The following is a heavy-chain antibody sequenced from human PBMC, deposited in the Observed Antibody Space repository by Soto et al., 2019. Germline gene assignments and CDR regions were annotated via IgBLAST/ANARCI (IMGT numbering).Heavy chain of an antibody. D-gene: IGHD6-13*01. CDR1: GFIFSSYS. J-gene: IGHJ5*02. CDR2: ISSSSSTI. V-gene: IGHV3-48*01. CDR3: ARHPERIAEIGWFDP. Sequence: EVQLVESGGGLVQPGGSLRLSCAASGFIFSSYSMNWVRQAPGKGLEWVSYISSSSSTIYYADSVKGRFTISRDNAKNSLYLQMTSLRAEDTAVYYCARHPERIAEIGWFDPWGQGTLVTVSS.